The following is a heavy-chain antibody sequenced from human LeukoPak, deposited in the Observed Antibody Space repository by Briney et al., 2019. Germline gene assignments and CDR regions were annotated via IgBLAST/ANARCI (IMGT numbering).Heavy chain of an antibody. V-gene: IGHV3-30*09. CDR3: ARDQDGYDILTGGAFDI. Sequence: GGSLRLSCAASGFNFRIYAMHWVRQAPGKGLEWVAVISDDGNNKYYADSVKGRFAISRDNSGNTFYLQMNSLRAEDTAVYYCARDQDGYDILTGGAFDIWGQGTMVTVSS. J-gene: IGHJ3*02. D-gene: IGHD3-9*01. CDR2: ISDDGNNK. CDR1: GFNFRIYA.